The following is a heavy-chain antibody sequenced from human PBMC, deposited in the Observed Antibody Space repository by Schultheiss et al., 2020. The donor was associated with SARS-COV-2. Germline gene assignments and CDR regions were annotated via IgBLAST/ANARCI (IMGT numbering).Heavy chain of an antibody. CDR3: ARVGYSYGLDYYYYGMDV. Sequence: SETLSLTCAVYGGSFSGYYWSWIRQPPGKGLEWIGRIYTSGSTNYNPSLKSRVTISVDTSKNQFSLKLSSVTAADTAVYYCARVGYSYGLDYYYYGMDVWGQGTTVTVSS. CDR2: IYTSGST. V-gene: IGHV4-59*10. J-gene: IGHJ6*02. CDR1: GGSFSGYY. D-gene: IGHD5-18*01.